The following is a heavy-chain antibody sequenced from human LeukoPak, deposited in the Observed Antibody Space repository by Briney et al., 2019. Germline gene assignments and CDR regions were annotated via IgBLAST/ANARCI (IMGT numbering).Heavy chain of an antibody. Sequence: GGSLRLSCAASGFTVSNNYAMTWVRQAPGKGLEWVSVISGSGGSTDYAASVKGRFTISRDNSKNTLYLQMNSLRAEDTAVYYCAKGVFYPGIAVAGTIDYWGQGTLVTVSS. D-gene: IGHD6-19*01. CDR3: AKGVFYPGIAVAGTIDY. V-gene: IGHV3-23*01. J-gene: IGHJ4*02. CDR1: GFTVSNNYA. CDR2: ISGSGGST.